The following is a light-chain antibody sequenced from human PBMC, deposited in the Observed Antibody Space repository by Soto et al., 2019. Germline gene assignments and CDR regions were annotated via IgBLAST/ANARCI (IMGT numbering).Light chain of an antibody. CDR3: QQRSNWPALT. CDR1: QNVNSY. CDR2: DAS. V-gene: IGKV3-11*01. J-gene: IGKJ4*01. Sequence: EIVLTQSPATLSLSPGERATLSCRASQNVNSYLAWYQQKPGQGPRLLIYDASNRATGIPARFSGSGSGTDFTLTISSLEPEDFAVYYCQQRSNWPALTFGGGTKVEIE.